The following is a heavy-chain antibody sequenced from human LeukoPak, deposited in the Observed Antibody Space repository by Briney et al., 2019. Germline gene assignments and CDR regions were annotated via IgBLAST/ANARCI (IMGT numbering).Heavy chain of an antibody. V-gene: IGHV1-69*04. CDR2: IIPILGIA. D-gene: IGHD3-22*01. J-gene: IGHJ4*02. CDR1: GGTFSSYA. CDR3: AGMAYYYDSSGYYYRERARYYFDY. Sequence: GASVKVSCKASGGTFSSYAISWVRQAPGQGLEWTGRIIPILGIANYAQKFQGRVTITADKSTSTAYMELSSLRSEDTAVYYCAGMAYYYDSSGYYYRERARYYFDYLGQGTLVTVSS.